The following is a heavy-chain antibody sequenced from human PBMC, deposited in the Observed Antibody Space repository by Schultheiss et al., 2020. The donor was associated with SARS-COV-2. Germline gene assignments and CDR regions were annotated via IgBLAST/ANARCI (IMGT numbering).Heavy chain of an antibody. CDR2: ISGSGGST. CDR3: AREPGSTSYAFDI. V-gene: IGHV3-23*01. J-gene: IGHJ3*02. Sequence: GGSLRLSCAASGFTFSSYAMSWVRQAPGKGLEWVSAISGSGGSTYYADSVKGRFTISRDNAKNSLYLQMNSLRAEDTAVYYCAREPGSTSYAFDIWGQGTMVTVSS. CDR1: GFTFSSYA. D-gene: IGHD2-2*01.